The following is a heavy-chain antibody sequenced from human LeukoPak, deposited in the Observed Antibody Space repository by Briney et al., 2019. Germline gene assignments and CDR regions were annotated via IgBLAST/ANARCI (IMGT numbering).Heavy chain of an antibody. CDR3: ARGGCSGGSCLDYY. D-gene: IGHD2-15*01. V-gene: IGHV1-46*01. CDR1: GYIFTTYH. J-gene: IGHJ4*02. CDR2: INPSGGST. Sequence: GASVKVSCKASGYIFTTYHIHWVRQAPGQGLEWMGIINPSGGSTSYAQKFQGRVTVTSDTSTSTVYMEMRSLRSEDTAVYYCARGGCSGGSCLDYYWGQGTPVTVSS.